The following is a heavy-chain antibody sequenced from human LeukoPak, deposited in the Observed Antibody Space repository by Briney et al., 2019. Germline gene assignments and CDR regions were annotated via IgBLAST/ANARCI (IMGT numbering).Heavy chain of an antibody. CDR1: GFTFSSYA. V-gene: IGHV3-23*01. Sequence: PGGSLRLSCAAPGFTFSSYAMIWVRQAPGRGLEWVSAIGSSGVTTYYADSVKGRFTISRDNSKNTLYMQMNSLRVEDTAIYYCARIPASSSGAFDIWGQGTMVTVSS. D-gene: IGHD6-13*01. CDR2: IGSSGVTT. J-gene: IGHJ3*02. CDR3: ARIPASSSGAFDI.